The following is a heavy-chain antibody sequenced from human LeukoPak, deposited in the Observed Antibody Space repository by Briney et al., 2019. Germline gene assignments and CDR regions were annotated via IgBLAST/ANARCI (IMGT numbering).Heavy chain of an antibody. CDR3: ARGYYGMDV. CDR1: GYTFTGRY. V-gene: IGHV1-2*02. Sequence: ASVKVSCKASGYTFTGRYLYWARQTPGQGLQWMGWTNPETGDTKYAQNFQGRVTMTRDTTISTVYMELKALTSDDTAVYYCARGYYGMDVWGQGTTVTVSS. J-gene: IGHJ6*02. CDR2: TNPETGDT.